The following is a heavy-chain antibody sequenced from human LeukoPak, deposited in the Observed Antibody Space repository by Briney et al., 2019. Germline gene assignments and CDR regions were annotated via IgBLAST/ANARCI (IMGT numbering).Heavy chain of an antibody. CDR2: ITSSRTNL. Sequence: GGSLRLSCAASGFTFSDYYMSWIRHAPGKGPEWISTITSSRTNLYYADSVKRRFTVSRDNAKTSLYLQMNSLRAEDTAVYYCANLFHSSSWYGFDYWGQGTLVTVSS. CDR3: ANLFHSSSWYGFDY. V-gene: IGHV3-11*01. J-gene: IGHJ4*02. D-gene: IGHD6-13*01. CDR1: GFTFSDYY.